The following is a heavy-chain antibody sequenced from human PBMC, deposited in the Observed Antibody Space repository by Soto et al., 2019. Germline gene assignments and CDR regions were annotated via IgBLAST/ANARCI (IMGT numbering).Heavy chain of an antibody. CDR3: ASLGAYGSGRKDAFDI. D-gene: IGHD3-10*01. Sequence: GGSLRLSCAASGFTFSSYSMNWVRQAPGKGLEWVSSISSSSSYIYYADSVKGRFTISRDNAKNSLYLQMNSLRAEDTAVYYCASLGAYGSGRKDAFDIWGQGTMVTVSS. J-gene: IGHJ3*02. CDR1: GFTFSSYS. CDR2: ISSSSSYI. V-gene: IGHV3-21*01.